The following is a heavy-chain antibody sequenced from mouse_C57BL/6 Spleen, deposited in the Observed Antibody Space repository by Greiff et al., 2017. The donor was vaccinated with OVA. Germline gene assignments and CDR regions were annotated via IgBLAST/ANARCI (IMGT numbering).Heavy chain of an antibody. J-gene: IGHJ3*01. D-gene: IGHD2-4*01. CDR3: AREGDYDGPPFAY. CDR2: INPSNGGT. V-gene: IGHV1-53*01. Sequence: QVQLQQSGTELVKPGASVKLSCKASGYTFTSYWMHWVKQRPGQGLEWIGNINPSNGGTNYNEKFKSKATLTVDKSSSTAYMQLSSLTSEDSAVYYGAREGDYDGPPFAYWGQGTLVTVSA. CDR1: GYTFTSYW.